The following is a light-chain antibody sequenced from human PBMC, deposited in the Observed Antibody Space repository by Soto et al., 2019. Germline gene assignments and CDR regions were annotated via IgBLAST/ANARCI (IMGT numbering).Light chain of an antibody. J-gene: IGLJ7*01. CDR3: ISHQTSSVYVV. V-gene: IGLV2-14*03. CDR1: SSDIGAYNF. CDR2: DVS. Sequence: QSVLTQPASVSGSPGQSITISCTGTSSDIGAYNFVSWYQQHPGKAPKLIIYDVSNRPSGVSNRFSGSKSGNTASLTISGLQAEDEADYYCISHQTSSVYVVFGGGTQLTVL.